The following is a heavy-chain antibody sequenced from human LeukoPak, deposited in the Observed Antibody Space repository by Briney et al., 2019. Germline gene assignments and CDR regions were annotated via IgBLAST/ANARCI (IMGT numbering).Heavy chain of an antibody. CDR1: GFTFSSYA. V-gene: IGHV3-30-3*01. J-gene: IGHJ6*02. D-gene: IGHD3-9*01. CDR2: ISYDGSNK. Sequence: GGSLRLSCAASGFTFSSYAMHWVRQAPGKGLEWVAVISYDGSNKYYADSVKGRFTISRDNSKNTLYLQMNSLRAEDTAVYYCARDDPPLRYFDWLQAEDYYGMDVWGQGTTVTVSS. CDR3: ARDDPPLRYFDWLQAEDYYGMDV.